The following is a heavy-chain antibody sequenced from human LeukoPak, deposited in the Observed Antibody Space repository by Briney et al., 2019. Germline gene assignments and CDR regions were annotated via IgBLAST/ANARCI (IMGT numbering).Heavy chain of an antibody. CDR3: ARDEVTTGFDP. Sequence: SQTLSLTCTVSGGSISSGGYYWSWIRQHPGKGLEWIGYIYYSGSTYYNPSLKSRVTISVDTSKNQFSLKLSSVTAADTAVCYCARDEVTTGFDPWGQGTLVTVSS. J-gene: IGHJ5*02. CDR2: IYYSGST. D-gene: IGHD4-17*01. CDR1: GGSISSGGYY. V-gene: IGHV4-31*03.